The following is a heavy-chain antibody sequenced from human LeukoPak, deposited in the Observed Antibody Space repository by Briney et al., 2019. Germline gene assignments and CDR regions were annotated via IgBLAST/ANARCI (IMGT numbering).Heavy chain of an antibody. CDR1: GFTLSRYW. V-gene: IGHV3-7*04. D-gene: IGHD3-10*01. CDR2: IKHDGSEK. Sequence: WGSLRLSCAASGFTLSRYWMSWVRQAPGKGLEWVANIKHDGSEKYYVDSVKGRFTISRDNAKNSLYLQMNSLRGEDTAVYYCARDRDYYNYFEYWGQGTLVTVSS. CDR3: ARDRDYYNYFEY. J-gene: IGHJ4*02.